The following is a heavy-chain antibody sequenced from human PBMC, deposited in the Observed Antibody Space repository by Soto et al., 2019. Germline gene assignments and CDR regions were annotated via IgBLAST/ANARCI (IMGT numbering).Heavy chain of an antibody. CDR1: GFTFSNYA. CDR3: AKRGSSSYFDY. Sequence: EVQLLETGGGLVQPGGSLRLSCAASGFTFSNYAMNWVRQAPGKGLEWVSVISGSGDSTYYADSVTGRFTISRDNSKNTLYLQMNSLRAEDTAVYYCAKRGSSSYFDYWGQGTLVTVSS. J-gene: IGHJ4*02. V-gene: IGHV3-23*01. CDR2: ISGSGDST. D-gene: IGHD6-13*01.